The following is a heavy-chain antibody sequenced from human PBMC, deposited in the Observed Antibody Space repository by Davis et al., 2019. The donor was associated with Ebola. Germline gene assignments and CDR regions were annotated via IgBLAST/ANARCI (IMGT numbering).Heavy chain of an antibody. V-gene: IGHV1-24*01. J-gene: IGHJ5*02. CDR2: FDPEDGET. D-gene: IGHD3-3*01. CDR3: ATTPRRGDFWSGYHYTGNWFDP. CDR1: GYTLTELS. Sequence: ASVQVSCKVSGYTLTELSMHWVRQAPGNGLEWMGGFDPEDGETIYAQKFQGRVTMTEDTSTDTAYMELSSLRSEDTAVYYCATTPRRGDFWSGYHYTGNWFDPWGQGTLVTVSS.